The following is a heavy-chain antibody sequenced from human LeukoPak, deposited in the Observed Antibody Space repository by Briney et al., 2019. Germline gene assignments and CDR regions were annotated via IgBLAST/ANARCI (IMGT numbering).Heavy chain of an antibody. CDR2: IYTSGST. CDR1: GGSISSGSYY. Sequence: SETLSLTCTVSGGSISSGSYYWSWIRLPAGKGLEWIGRIYTSGSTNYNPSLKSRVTMSVDTSKNQFSLKLSSVTAADTAVYYCAREDGEDGYSYYFDYWGQGTLVTVSS. CDR3: AREDGEDGYSYYFDY. V-gene: IGHV4-61*02. J-gene: IGHJ4*02. D-gene: IGHD5-24*01.